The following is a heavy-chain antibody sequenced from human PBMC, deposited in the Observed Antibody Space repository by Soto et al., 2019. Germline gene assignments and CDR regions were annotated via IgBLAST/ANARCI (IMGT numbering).Heavy chain of an antibody. V-gene: IGHV3-30-3*01. CDR3: ARDPRWRELLLDY. CDR1: GFPFTDYS. J-gene: IGHJ4*02. Sequence: QVQMVESGGGVVQPGRSLRLSCAASGFPFTDYSLHWVRQAPGKGLEWVAIISNDGSDIDYADSVKGRFTISRDNSNNMLHLEMNRLRMEHSAVYYCARDPRWRELLLDYWGQGTLVTVSS. CDR2: ISNDGSDI. D-gene: IGHD3-10*01.